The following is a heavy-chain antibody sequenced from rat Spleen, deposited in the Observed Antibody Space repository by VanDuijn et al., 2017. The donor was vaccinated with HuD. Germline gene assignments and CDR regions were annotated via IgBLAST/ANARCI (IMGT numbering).Heavy chain of an antibody. D-gene: IGHD1-12*03. V-gene: IGHV5-19*01. CDR3: TTSYDGYYGYFDY. CDR1: GFTFSDYA. J-gene: IGHJ2*01. CDR2: ISTGGGST. Sequence: EVQLVESGGGLVQPGRSLKLSCAASGFTFSDYAMNWIRQAPTKGLEWVAYISTGGGSTYYRDSVKGRFTISRDNAKSTLYLQMDSLRSEDTATYYCTTSYDGYYGYFDYWGQGVMVTVSS.